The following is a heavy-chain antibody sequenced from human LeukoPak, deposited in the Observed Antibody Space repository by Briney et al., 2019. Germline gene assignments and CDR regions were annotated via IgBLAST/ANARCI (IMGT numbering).Heavy chain of an antibody. CDR3: AKYEASTETPAFGY. Sequence: GGSLRLSCAASGFTFRTYAMSWVRQAPGKGLKWVSIISDSGGSTYYADSVKGRFTMSRDNSKNTLYLQMNSLRAEDTAVYYCAKYEASTETPAFGYWGQGTLVTVSS. V-gene: IGHV3-23*01. CDR1: GFTFRTYA. J-gene: IGHJ4*02. D-gene: IGHD4-17*01. CDR2: ISDSGGST.